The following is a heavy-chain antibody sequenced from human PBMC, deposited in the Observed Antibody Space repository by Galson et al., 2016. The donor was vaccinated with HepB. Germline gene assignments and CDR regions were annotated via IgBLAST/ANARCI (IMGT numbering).Heavy chain of an antibody. J-gene: IGHJ5*02. Sequence: SLRLSCAASGFTFISYNMNWVRQAPGKGLQWVSGISGGGVSTHYADSVKGRFTISRDNSKNTLYLQMNSLRAEDTAVYYCAKAADYYDSSGYYYLNWFDPWGQGTLVTVSS. CDR1: GFTFISYN. V-gene: IGHV3-23*01. D-gene: IGHD3-22*01. CDR3: AKAADYYDSSGYYYLNWFDP. CDR2: ISGGGVST.